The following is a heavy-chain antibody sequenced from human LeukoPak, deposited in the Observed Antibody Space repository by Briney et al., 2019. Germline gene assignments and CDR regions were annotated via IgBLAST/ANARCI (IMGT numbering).Heavy chain of an antibody. V-gene: IGHV3-30*03. CDR3: ATSYDSSGYYFNVVGY. CDR1: GFTFSSYG. CDR2: ISYDGSNK. J-gene: IGHJ4*02. Sequence: GGSLRLSCAASGFTFSSYGMHWVHQAPGKGLEWVAVISYDGSNKYYADSVKGRFTISRDNSKNTLYLQMNSLRAEDTAVYYCATSYDSSGYYFNVVGYWGQGTLVTVSS. D-gene: IGHD3-22*01.